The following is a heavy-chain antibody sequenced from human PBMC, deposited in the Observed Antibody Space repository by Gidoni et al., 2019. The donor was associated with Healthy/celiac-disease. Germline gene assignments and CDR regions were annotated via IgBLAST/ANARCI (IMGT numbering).Heavy chain of an antibody. CDR2: ISGSGGST. D-gene: IGHD3-3*01. Sequence: VHLLEPGGGLVQPGGSLRLSGAASGFTCSSYAICGVRPAPGKGLEWVSAISGSGGSTYYADSVKGRFTISRDNSKNTLYLQMNSLRAEDTAVYYCAKDPGDFWNWGQGTLVTVSS. CDR3: AKDPGDFWN. J-gene: IGHJ4*02. V-gene: IGHV3-23*01. CDR1: GFTCSSYA.